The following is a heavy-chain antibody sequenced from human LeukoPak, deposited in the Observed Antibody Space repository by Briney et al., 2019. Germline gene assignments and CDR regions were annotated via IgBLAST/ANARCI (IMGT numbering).Heavy chain of an antibody. CDR1: GSRFTSYW. D-gene: IGHD1-26*01. Sequence: GASLQISFKGSGSRFTSYWIGWVRQMPGKGLDGMGIIYPGDSDTIYSPSFQGQVTISADKSISTAYLQWSSLKASDTAMYYCARHVDSGTYYFQYWGQGTLVTVSP. CDR2: IYPGDSDT. CDR3: ARHVDSGTYYFQY. V-gene: IGHV5-51*01. J-gene: IGHJ4*02.